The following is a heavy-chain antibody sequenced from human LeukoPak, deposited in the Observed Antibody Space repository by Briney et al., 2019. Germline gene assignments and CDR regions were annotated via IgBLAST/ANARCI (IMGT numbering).Heavy chain of an antibody. V-gene: IGHV4-59*08. CDR1: GGSISSYY. CDR3: ARDDYYDSSGYYSGFDY. D-gene: IGHD3-22*01. J-gene: IGHJ4*02. Sequence: PSETLSLTCTVSGGSISSYYWSWIRQPPGKGLEWIGYNYYSGSTNYNPSLESRVTISVDTSKNQFSLKLSSVTAADTAVYYCARDDYYDSSGYYSGFDYWGQGTLVTVSS. CDR2: NYYSGST.